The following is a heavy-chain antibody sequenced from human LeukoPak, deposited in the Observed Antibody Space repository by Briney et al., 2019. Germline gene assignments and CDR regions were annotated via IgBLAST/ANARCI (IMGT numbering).Heavy chain of an antibody. Sequence: GASVKVSCKASEATFTTYPFSWVRRPPGKGLEWLGGIIPIFGTANYAQKFQGRGTITADESTSTAYMELSSLRSEDTAVYYCARDRGSSGYDLYWFDPWGQGTLVTVSS. V-gene: IGHV1-69*13. CDR3: ARDRGSSGYDLYWFDP. J-gene: IGHJ5*02. D-gene: IGHD5-12*01. CDR1: EATFTTYP. CDR2: IIPIFGTA.